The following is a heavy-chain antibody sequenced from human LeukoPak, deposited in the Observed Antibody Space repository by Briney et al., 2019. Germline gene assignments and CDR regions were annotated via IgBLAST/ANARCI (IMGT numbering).Heavy chain of an antibody. V-gene: IGHV3-43*02. CDR2: ISGDGGIT. Sequence: RSGGSLRLSCAASGLTFDDYAMHWVRQAPGKGLEWVSLISGDGGITYYADSVKGRFTISRDNSKNSLYLQMNSLRTEDTALYYCAKDMWRFGELDYDYWGQGTLVTVSS. CDR3: AKDMWRFGELDYDY. J-gene: IGHJ4*02. CDR1: GLTFDDYA. D-gene: IGHD3-10*01.